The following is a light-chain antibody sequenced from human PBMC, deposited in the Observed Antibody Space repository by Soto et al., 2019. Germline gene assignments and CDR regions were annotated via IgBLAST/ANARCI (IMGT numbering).Light chain of an antibody. J-gene: IGKJ4*01. V-gene: IGKV3-11*01. Sequence: IVLTQSPATLSLSPGDTATLSCRVSQSVGSFLAWYQLKPGQAPRLLIYDTSNRATGIPARFSGSGSGTDFTLTISSLEPEDFAVYYCQQRSNWLTFGGGTKVEIK. CDR3: QQRSNWLT. CDR2: DTS. CDR1: QSVGSF.